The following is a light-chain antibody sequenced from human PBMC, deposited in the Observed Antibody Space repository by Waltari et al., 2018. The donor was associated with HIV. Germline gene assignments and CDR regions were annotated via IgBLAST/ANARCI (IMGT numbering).Light chain of an antibody. CDR2: DDS. Sequence: SYVLTQPPSVSVAPGQTASITRGGNNIRSKGVHAFQQKPGQAPVLVVYDDSGRPSRIPERFSGSNSGNTATLTISTVEAGDEADYYCQVCDTSNDHPYVFGTGTKVTVL. V-gene: IGLV3-21*02. J-gene: IGLJ1*01. CDR1: NIRSKG. CDR3: QVCDTSNDHPYV.